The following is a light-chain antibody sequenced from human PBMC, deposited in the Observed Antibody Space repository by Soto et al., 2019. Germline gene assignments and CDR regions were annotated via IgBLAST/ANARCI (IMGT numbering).Light chain of an antibody. Sequence: QSVLTQPPLASGTPGQRVTISCSGSNSNIGNNYVYWYQQFPGTAPKLLIYKNDQRPSGVPDRFSGSKSGTSASLAISGLRSEDEANYYCAAWDEHTSGLFGGGTQLTVL. CDR3: AAWDEHTSGL. J-gene: IGLJ2*01. V-gene: IGLV1-47*01. CDR2: KND. CDR1: NSNIGNNY.